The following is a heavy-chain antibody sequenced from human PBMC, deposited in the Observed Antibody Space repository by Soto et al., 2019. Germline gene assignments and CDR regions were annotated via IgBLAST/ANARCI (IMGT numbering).Heavy chain of an antibody. CDR1: GFTFSDHY. D-gene: IGHD1-26*01. J-gene: IGHJ4*01. CDR2: IRNKANSYTT. CDR3: ARDSGKGAYFDY. V-gene: IGHV3-72*01. Sequence: EVQLVESGGGLVQPGGSQRLSCAASGFTFSDHYMDWVRQAPGKGLEWVGRIRNKANSYTTDYAASVKGRFTISRDDSKDSLYLLMNSLKTEDTAIYNCARDSGKGAYFDYWGHGTLATVSS.